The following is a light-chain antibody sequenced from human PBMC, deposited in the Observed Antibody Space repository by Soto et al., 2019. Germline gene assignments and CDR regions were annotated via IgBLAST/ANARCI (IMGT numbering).Light chain of an antibody. CDR2: DVS. CDR3: SAYTTSSTQV. J-gene: IGLJ3*02. CDR1: SSDIGTYNY. V-gene: IGLV2-14*01. Sequence: QSALTQPASVSGSPGQSITISCTGTSSDIGTYNYVSWYQQHPGKVPKLMIYDVSNRPSGVSNRFSGSKSGNTASLAISGLQAADEADYYCSAYTTSSTQVFGGGTQLTVL.